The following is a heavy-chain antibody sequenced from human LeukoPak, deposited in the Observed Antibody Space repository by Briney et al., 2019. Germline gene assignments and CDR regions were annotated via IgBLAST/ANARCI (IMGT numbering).Heavy chain of an antibody. V-gene: IGHV3-33*01. Sequence: PGRSLRLSCAASGFTFSSYGMHWVRQAPGKGLEWVAVIWYDGSNKYYADSVKGRFTISRDNSKNTLYLQMNSLRAEDRAVYYCARNYGSGSYYPDYWGQGTLVTVSS. CDR1: GFTFSSYG. D-gene: IGHD3-10*01. CDR3: ARNYGSGSYYPDY. CDR2: IWYDGSNK. J-gene: IGHJ4*02.